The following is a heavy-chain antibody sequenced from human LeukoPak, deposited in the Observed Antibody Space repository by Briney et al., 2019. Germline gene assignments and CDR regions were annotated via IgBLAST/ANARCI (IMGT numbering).Heavy chain of an antibody. D-gene: IGHD3-9*01. CDR2: IYYSGST. CDR3: ARVSTYYDTLTGYQPRYYFDY. Sequence: SETLSLTCTVSGGSISSYYWSWIRQPPGKGLEWIGYIYYSGSTNYNPSLKSRVTISVDTSKNQFSLKLSSVTAADTAVYYCARVSTYYDTLTGYQPRYYFDYWGQGTLVTVSS. J-gene: IGHJ4*02. CDR1: GGSISSYY. V-gene: IGHV4-59*01.